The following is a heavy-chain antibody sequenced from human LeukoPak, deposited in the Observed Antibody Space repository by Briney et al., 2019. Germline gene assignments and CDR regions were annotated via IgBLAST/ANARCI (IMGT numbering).Heavy chain of an antibody. CDR3: ARHVLGGYNLHDGYLDY. CDR2: IYNRGST. D-gene: IGHD1-1*01. J-gene: IGHJ4*03. Sequence: SETLSLTCTVSGGPISGFYWSWMRQSPGKGLEWVAYIYNRGSTNSNPSLQSRVTISVDTSKNQFSLNLSSVTAADTAIYYCARHVLGGYNLHDGYLDYWGQGTLVAVSS. V-gene: IGHV4-59*08. CDR1: GGPISGFY.